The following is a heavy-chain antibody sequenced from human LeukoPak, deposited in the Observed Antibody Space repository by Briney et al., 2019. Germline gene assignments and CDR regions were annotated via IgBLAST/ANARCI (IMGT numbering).Heavy chain of an antibody. Sequence: GGSLRLSCAASGFTFSSYAMSWVRQAPGKGLEWVSAISGSGGSTYYADSVKGRFTISRDNSKNTLYLQMNSLRAEDTAVYYCAEEEGGVHYDFWSGYWYFQHWGQGTLVTVSS. CDR2: ISGSGGST. CDR3: AEEEGGVHYDFWSGYWYFQH. V-gene: IGHV3-23*01. CDR1: GFTFSSYA. D-gene: IGHD3-3*01. J-gene: IGHJ1*01.